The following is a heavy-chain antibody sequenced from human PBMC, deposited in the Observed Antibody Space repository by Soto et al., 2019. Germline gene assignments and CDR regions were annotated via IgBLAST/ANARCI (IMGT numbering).Heavy chain of an antibody. J-gene: IGHJ6*03. D-gene: IGHD2-2*01. CDR3: ARDKYQLLSANYYYYYMDV. CDR2: IYSGGST. CDR1: GFTVSSNY. Sequence: GGSLRLSCAASGFTVSSNYMSWVRQAPGKGLEWVSVIYSGGSTYYADSVKGRFTISRDNSKKTLYLQMNSLRAEDTAVYYCARDKYQLLSANYYYYYMDVWGKGTTVTVSS. V-gene: IGHV3-66*01.